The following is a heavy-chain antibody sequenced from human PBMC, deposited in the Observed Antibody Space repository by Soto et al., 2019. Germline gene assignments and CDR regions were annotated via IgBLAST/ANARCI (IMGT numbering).Heavy chain of an antibody. Sequence: QITLKESGPTLVKPTQTLTLTCACSGFSLSTRGVGVGWIRQPPGKALEWLALIYWDDDNRYSPSLESRLTITTDTSKNQVVLTMTDVDPVDTDTYYCAHRRIGLEGSMRYFDYWGQGTLVTVSS. CDR1: GFSLSTRGVG. CDR2: IYWDDDN. V-gene: IGHV2-5*02. CDR3: AHRRIGLEGSMRYFDY. J-gene: IGHJ4*02. D-gene: IGHD3-22*01.